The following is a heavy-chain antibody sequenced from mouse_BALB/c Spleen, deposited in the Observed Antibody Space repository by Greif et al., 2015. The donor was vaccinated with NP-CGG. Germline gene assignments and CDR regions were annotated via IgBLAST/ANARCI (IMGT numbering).Heavy chain of an antibody. CDR3: ARIYDGYWYFDV. Sequence: VQLQQSGAELVKPGASVKLSCTASGFNIKDTYMHWVKQRPEQGLEWIGRIDPANGNTKYDPKFQGKATITADTSSNTAYLQLSSLTSEDTAVYYCARIYDGYWYFDVWGAGTTVTVSS. CDR1: GFNIKDTY. V-gene: IGHV14-3*02. CDR2: IDPANGNT. D-gene: IGHD2-3*01. J-gene: IGHJ1*01.